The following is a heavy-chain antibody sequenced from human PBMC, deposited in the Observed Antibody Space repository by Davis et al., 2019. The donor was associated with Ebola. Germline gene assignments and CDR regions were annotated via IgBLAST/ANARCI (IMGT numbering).Heavy chain of an antibody. CDR2: IKQDGSDK. CDR1: GFTVSSNY. Sequence: GESLKISCAASGFTVSSNYMSWVRQAPGKGLEWVANIKQDGSDKQYVDSVKGRFTISRDNAKNSLYLQMNTLRAEDTALYHCAIPARGLQLPETSWGQGTLVTVSS. V-gene: IGHV3-7*03. J-gene: IGHJ5*02. D-gene: IGHD1-1*01. CDR3: AIPARGLQLPETS.